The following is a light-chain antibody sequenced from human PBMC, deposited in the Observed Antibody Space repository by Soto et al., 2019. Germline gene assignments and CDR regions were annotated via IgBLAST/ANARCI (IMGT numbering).Light chain of an antibody. CDR2: DVA. V-gene: IGKV3-11*01. Sequence: EIVVTQSPATLSFSPGESDTLTCRASQGGRSFLAWYQQKPGQAPRLLIYDVANRATGIPARFSGSGSGTDFTLTISSLETEDFAVYFCQQRSNWPLTFGGGTKVEIK. CDR3: QQRSNWPLT. CDR1: QGGRSF. J-gene: IGKJ4*01.